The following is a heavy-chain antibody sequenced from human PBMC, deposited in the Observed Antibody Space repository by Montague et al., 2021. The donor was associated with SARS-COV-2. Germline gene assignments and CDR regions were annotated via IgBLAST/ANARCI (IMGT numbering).Heavy chain of an antibody. CDR3: ARRPGASYHVFWSGGFDI. D-gene: IGHD3-3*01. CDR1: GGSVNSGSYS. Sequence: SETLSLTCTVSGGSVNSGSYSWDWIRQPPGKGLEWIGSIHYSGSTSYNPSLKSRVTISIDTSKNHFSLRVNSVTAADSAVYFCARRPGASYHVFWSGGFDIWGQGTLVTVSA. J-gene: IGHJ4*01. CDR2: IHYSGST. V-gene: IGHV4-39*01.